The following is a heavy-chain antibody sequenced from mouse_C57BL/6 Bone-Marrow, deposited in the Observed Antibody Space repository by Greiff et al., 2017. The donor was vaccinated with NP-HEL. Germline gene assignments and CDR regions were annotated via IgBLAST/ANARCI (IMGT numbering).Heavy chain of an antibody. CDR3: ARQGTVVATPYYAMDY. V-gene: IGHV2-6-1*01. CDR1: GFSLTSYG. Sequence: VQLQQSGPGLVAPSQSLSITCTVSGFSLTSYGVHWVRQPPGKGLEWLVVIWSDGSTTYNSALKSRLSISKDNSKSQVFLKMNSLQTDDTAMYYCARQGTVVATPYYAMDYWGQGTSVTVSS. J-gene: IGHJ4*01. D-gene: IGHD1-1*01. CDR2: IWSDGST.